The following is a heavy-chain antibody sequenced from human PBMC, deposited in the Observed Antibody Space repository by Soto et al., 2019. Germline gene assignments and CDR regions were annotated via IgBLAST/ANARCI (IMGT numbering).Heavy chain of an antibody. V-gene: IGHV3-66*01. CDR1: GFTVSSNY. D-gene: IGHD3-22*01. Sequence: EVQLVESGGGLVQPGGSLRLSCAASGFTVSSNYMSWVRQAPGKWLEWVSVIYSGGSTYYADSVKGRFTISRHNSKHTLYLQMNDLRAEDTAVYYWARAMIVVDWGQGTLVTVSS. J-gene: IGHJ4*02. CDR2: IYSGGST. CDR3: ARAMIVVD.